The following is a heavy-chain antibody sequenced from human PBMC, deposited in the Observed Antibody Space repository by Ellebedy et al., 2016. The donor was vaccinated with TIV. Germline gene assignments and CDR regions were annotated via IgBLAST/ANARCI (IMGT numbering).Heavy chain of an antibody. CDR3: ARGPAVGMATIDWYLDL. J-gene: IGHJ2*01. Sequence: ASVKVSCKASGYTFTSYAMHWVRQAPGQSGAPGQGLEWMGWINAGNGNTKYSQKFQGRVTITRDTSASTAHMELSSLRSNDTAVYYCARGPAVGMATIDWYLDLWGRGTPVAVSS. CDR1: GYTFTSYA. CDR2: INAGNGNT. D-gene: IGHD5-24*01. V-gene: IGHV1-3*01.